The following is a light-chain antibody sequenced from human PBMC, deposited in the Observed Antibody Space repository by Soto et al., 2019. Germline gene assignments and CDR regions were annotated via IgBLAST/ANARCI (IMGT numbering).Light chain of an antibody. Sequence: ENVLTQSPATLSLSLGDRATLSCRASQSVSSNYLAWYQQKPGQAPRLLIYGASSRATGIPDRFSGSGSGTDFTLTISRLQSEDFAVYYCQQYYNCPPTFGQGTKVDIK. CDR2: GAS. J-gene: IGKJ1*01. CDR1: QSVSSNY. CDR3: QQYYNCPPT. V-gene: IGKV3-20*01.